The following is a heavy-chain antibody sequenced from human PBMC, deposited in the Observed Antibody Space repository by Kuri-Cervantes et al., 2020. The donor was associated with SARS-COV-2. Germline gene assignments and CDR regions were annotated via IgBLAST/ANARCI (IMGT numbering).Heavy chain of an antibody. CDR1: GFTFSSYG. J-gene: IGHJ4*02. V-gene: IGHV3-30*03. CDR3: ARDHGGLLGY. D-gene: IGHD3-16*01. CDR2: ISYDGSNK. Sequence: LSLTCAASGFTFSSYGMHWVRQAPGKGLEWVAVISYDGSNKYYADSVKGRFTISRDNSKNTLYLQMNSLRAEDTAVYYCARDHGGLLGYWGQGTLVTVSS.